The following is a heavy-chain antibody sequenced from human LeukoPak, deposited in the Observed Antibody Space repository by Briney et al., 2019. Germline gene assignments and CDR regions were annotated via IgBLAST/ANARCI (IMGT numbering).Heavy chain of an antibody. Sequence: GGSLRLSCVGSGFIFGDFYMNWVRQAPGKGLEWIADITISGHTKNYADSVKGRFTISRDNAGTSLYLQMNSLRVEDTGVYYCARGDPHADLWGQGTLVTVSS. CDR3: ARGDPHADL. CDR1: GFIFGDFY. CDR2: ITISGHTK. J-gene: IGHJ5*02. V-gene: IGHV3-11*04.